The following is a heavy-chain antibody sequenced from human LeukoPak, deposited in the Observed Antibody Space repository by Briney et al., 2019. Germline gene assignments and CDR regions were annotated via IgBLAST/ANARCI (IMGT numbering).Heavy chain of an antibody. V-gene: IGHV4-34*01. CDR1: GFTFSSYA. Sequence: GSLRLSCAASGFTFSSYAMNWIRQPPGKGLEWIGEINHSGSTNYNPSLKSRVTISVDTSKNQFSLKLSSVTAADTAVYYCARRGVIAVAVWGQGTLVTVSS. J-gene: IGHJ4*02. CDR2: INHSGST. D-gene: IGHD6-19*01. CDR3: ARRGVIAVAV.